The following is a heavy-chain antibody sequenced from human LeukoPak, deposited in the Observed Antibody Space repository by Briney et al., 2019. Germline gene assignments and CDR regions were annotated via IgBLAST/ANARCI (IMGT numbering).Heavy chain of an antibody. Sequence: GGSLRLSCAASGFTFSSYWMSWVRQAPGKGLEWVANIKQDGSEKYYVDSVKGRFTISRDNSKNTLYLEMNSLRAEDTAVYYCAKENSSSQSVDYWGQGTLVTVSS. CDR1: GFTFSSYW. V-gene: IGHV3-7*01. J-gene: IGHJ4*02. CDR3: AKENSSSQSVDY. CDR2: IKQDGSEK. D-gene: IGHD6-13*01.